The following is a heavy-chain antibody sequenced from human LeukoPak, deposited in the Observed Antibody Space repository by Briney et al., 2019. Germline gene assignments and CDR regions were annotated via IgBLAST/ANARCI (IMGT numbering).Heavy chain of an antibody. CDR3: ARGTRYCSGTSCYRGENWFDP. CDR1: GYTFTSYD. D-gene: IGHD2-2*02. CDR2: MNPNSGNT. V-gene: IGHV1-8*01. J-gene: IGHJ5*02. Sequence: ASVKVSCKASGYTFTSYDINWVRQATGQGLEWMGWMNPNSGNTGYAQKFQGRVTMTRNTSISTAYMELSSLRSEDTAVYYCARGTRYCSGTSCYRGENWFDPWGQGTLVTVSS.